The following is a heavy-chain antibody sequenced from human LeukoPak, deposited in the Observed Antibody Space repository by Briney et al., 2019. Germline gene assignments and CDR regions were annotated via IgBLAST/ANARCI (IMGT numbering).Heavy chain of an antibody. J-gene: IGHJ4*02. V-gene: IGHV3-7*01. Sequence: PGGSLRLSCAASGFTFSNYWVCWVRQAPGKGLEWVANIKRDGTEKYYVDSVKGRFTISRDNAKNSLYLQMSSLRAEDTAVYYCASPAKDSDTWYFDYWGQGTLVTVSS. CDR3: ASPAKDSDTWYFDY. CDR1: GFTFSNYW. CDR2: IKRDGTEK. D-gene: IGHD2-15*01.